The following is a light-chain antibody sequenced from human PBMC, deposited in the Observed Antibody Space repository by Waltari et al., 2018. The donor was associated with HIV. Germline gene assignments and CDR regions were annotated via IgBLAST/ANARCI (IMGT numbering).Light chain of an antibody. Sequence: EIVMTQSPATLSVSPEERATLSCRASQSVSSNLAWYQQKPGQAPRLLIYGASTRATGIPARFSGSGSGTEFTLTVSSLQSEDFAVYYCQQYINWPHTFGQGTKVEIK. CDR1: QSVSSN. CDR2: GAS. CDR3: QQYINWPHT. V-gene: IGKV3-15*01. J-gene: IGKJ1*01.